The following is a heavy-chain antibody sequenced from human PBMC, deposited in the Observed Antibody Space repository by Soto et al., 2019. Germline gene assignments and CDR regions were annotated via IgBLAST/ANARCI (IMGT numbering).Heavy chain of an antibody. CDR2: ISPFNGNT. D-gene: IGHD3-16*01. Sequence: ASVKLSCKSSGYPFTHYGITWVRQAPGQGLEWMGWISPFNGNTNYGQTLQGRVTLTTDTSTSTVYMELRSLRSDDTAVYYCARDFTGWPPDGVDSWGQGTQVTVSS. J-gene: IGHJ4*02. CDR3: ARDFTGWPPDGVDS. CDR1: GYPFTHYG. V-gene: IGHV1-18*01.